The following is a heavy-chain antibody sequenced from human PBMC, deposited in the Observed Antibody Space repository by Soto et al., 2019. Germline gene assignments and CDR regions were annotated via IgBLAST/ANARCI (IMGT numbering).Heavy chain of an antibody. CDR1: GGTFSSYA. V-gene: IGHV1-69*13. CDR3: ARIHYSRDYYYYYYGMDV. J-gene: IGHJ6*02. CDR2: IIPIFGTA. Sequence: SVKVSCKASGGTFSSYAISWVRQAPGQGLEWMGGIIPIFGTANYAQKFQGRVTITADESTSTAYMELSSLRSEDTAVYYCARIHYSRDYYYYYYGMDVWGQGTTVTASS. D-gene: IGHD6-13*01.